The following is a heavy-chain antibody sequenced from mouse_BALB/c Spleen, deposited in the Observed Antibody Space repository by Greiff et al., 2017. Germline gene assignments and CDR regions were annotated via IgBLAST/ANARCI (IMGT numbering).Heavy chain of an antibody. CDR1: GFNIKDTY. Sequence: VQLQQSGAELVKPGASVKLSCTASGFNIKDTYMHWVKQRPEQGLEWIGRIDPANGNTKYDPKFQGKATITADTSSNTAYLQLSSLTSEDTAVYYCARWDYYGSVDYWGQGTTLTVSS. CDR3: ARWDYYGSVDY. J-gene: IGHJ2*01. D-gene: IGHD1-1*01. V-gene: IGHV14-3*02. CDR2: IDPANGNT.